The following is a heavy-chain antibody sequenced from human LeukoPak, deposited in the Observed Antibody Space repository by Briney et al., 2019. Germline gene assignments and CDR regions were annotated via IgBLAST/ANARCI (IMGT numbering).Heavy chain of an antibody. J-gene: IGHJ4*02. CDR1: GFTFSSYA. CDR3: ARDVATTGRVQGYFDY. V-gene: IGHV3-30*04. CDR2: ISYDGSNK. D-gene: IGHD1-1*01. Sequence: GGSLRLSCAASGFTFSSYAMHWVRQAPGKGLEWVAVISYDGSNKYYADSVKGRFTISRGNSKNTLYLQMNSLRAEDTAVYYCARDVATTGRVQGYFDYWGQGTLVTVSS.